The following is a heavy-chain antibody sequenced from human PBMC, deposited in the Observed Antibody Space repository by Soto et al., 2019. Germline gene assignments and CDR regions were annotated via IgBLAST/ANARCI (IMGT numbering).Heavy chain of an antibody. Sequence: QVQLVQSGAEVQKPGSSVKVSCKASGGTFSSYAISWVRQAPGQGLEWMGGIIPIFGTANYAQKFQGRVTITADKSTSTAYMELSSLRSEDTAVYYCARDPTSGYSYAIYYYYGMDVWGQGTTVTVSS. CDR1: GGTFSSYA. CDR2: IIPIFGTA. D-gene: IGHD5-18*01. CDR3: ARDPTSGYSYAIYYYYGMDV. V-gene: IGHV1-69*06. J-gene: IGHJ6*02.